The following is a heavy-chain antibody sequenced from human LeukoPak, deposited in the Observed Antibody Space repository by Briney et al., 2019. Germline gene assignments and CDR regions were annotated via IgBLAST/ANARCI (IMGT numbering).Heavy chain of an antibody. D-gene: IGHD3-3*01. Sequence: SETLSLTCAVYGVSLSGHYWSWIRQPPGKGLEWIGEVSHGGSTHYNPSLKSRVTVSADTSKKQFSLNLTALTAADTAVYYCARHGYDFWSGYTSRNWFDPWGQGTLVTVSS. V-gene: IGHV4-34*01. CDR3: ARHGYDFWSGYTSRNWFDP. CDR1: GVSLSGHY. J-gene: IGHJ5*02. CDR2: VSHGGST.